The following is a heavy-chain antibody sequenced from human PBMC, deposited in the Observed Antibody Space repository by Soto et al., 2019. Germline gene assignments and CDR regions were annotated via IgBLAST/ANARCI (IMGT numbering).Heavy chain of an antibody. V-gene: IGHV1-18*04. CDR1: GYTFTSYG. CDR2: ISAYNGNT. D-gene: IGHD3-22*01. Sequence: ASVKVSCNASGYTFTSYGISFVRQAPGQGLEGMGWISAYNGNTNYAQKLQGRVTMTTDTATSTAYMELKSLRSDDTAVYYCARARITVIVVVTPSDSYYRMEVWGQGTTVTVSS. J-gene: IGHJ6*02. CDR3: ARARITVIVVVTPSDSYYRMEV.